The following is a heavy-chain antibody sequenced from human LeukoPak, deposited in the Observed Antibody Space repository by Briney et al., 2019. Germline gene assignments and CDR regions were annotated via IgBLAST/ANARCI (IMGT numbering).Heavy chain of an antibody. J-gene: IGHJ4*02. CDR1: GFTFSSYD. Sequence: GGSLRLSCAASGFTFSSYDMNWVRQAPGKGPEWVSYISSRGTTMYYADSVKGRFTISRDNAKKSLDLQMNSLRAEDTAVYYCAREPTYTNSWYTTCDYWGQGTLVTVSS. CDR2: ISSRGTTM. D-gene: IGHD6-19*01. V-gene: IGHV3-48*01. CDR3: AREPTYTNSWYTTCDY.